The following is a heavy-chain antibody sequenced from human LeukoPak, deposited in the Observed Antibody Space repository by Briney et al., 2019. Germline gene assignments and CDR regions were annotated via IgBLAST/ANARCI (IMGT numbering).Heavy chain of an antibody. V-gene: IGHV1-2*06. CDR3: ARDRLTRWLQFRGLDY. J-gene: IGHJ4*02. D-gene: IGHD5-24*01. Sequence: ASVKVSCKASGYTFTGYYMHWVRQAPGQGLEWMGRINPNSGGTNYAQKFQGRVTMTRDTSISTAYMELSRLRSDDTAVYYCARDRLTRWLQFRGLDYWGQGTLVTVSS. CDR1: GYTFTGYY. CDR2: INPNSGGT.